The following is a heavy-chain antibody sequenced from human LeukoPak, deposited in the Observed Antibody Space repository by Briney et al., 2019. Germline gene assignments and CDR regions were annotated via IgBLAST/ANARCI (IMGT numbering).Heavy chain of an antibody. Sequence: GGSLRLSCEASGFPFRSNGMHWVRQAPGKGLEWVAFIRSDGNVTKYLDSIKGRFTISRDNSKNILFLQLNDVRPDDTAVYFCAKDHGFWSDFHFWGQGTLVTVSS. V-gene: IGHV3-30*02. CDR3: AKDHGFWSDFHF. J-gene: IGHJ4*02. D-gene: IGHD3-3*01. CDR2: IRSDGNVT. CDR1: GFPFRSNG.